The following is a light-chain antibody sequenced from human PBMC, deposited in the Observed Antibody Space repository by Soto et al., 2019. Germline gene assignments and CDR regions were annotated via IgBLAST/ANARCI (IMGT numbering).Light chain of an antibody. V-gene: IGLV2-14*01. Sequence: QSALTRHASVSGSPGQSITISCTGTSSDVGGYNYVSWYQQHPGKAPKLMIYDVSNRPSGVSNRFSGSKSGNTASLTISGLQAEDDADYYCSSYTSSSTRVFGGGTKLTVL. CDR3: SSYTSSSTRV. CDR2: DVS. J-gene: IGLJ2*01. CDR1: SSDVGGYNY.